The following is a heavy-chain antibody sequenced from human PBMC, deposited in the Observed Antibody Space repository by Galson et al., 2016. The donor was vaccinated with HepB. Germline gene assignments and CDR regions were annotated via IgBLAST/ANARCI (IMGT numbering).Heavy chain of an antibody. V-gene: IGHV1-18*04. CDR3: ARRAVAGTENWFDP. D-gene: IGHD6-19*01. CDR1: GYTFTSYG. J-gene: IGHJ5*02. CDR2: INAYNVNT. Sequence: SVKVSCKASGYTFTSYGISWVRQVPGQGLEWMGWINAYNVNTNYAQKLQGRVTMTTDTSTSTAYMELRSLTSDDTAVYYCARRAVAGTENWFDPWGQGTLVTGSS.